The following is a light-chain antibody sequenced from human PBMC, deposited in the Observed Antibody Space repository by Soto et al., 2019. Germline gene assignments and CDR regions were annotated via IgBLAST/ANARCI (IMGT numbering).Light chain of an antibody. CDR3: QQYDNLPLT. J-gene: IGKJ5*01. CDR2: DAS. CDR1: QDISNY. Sequence: DIQMTQSPSSRSASVASRVTITCQASQDISNYLDWYQQKPGKAPKLLIYDASNLETGVPSRFSGSGSGTDFTFTISSLQPEDIATYYCQQYDNLPLTFGQGTRLEI. V-gene: IGKV1-33*01.